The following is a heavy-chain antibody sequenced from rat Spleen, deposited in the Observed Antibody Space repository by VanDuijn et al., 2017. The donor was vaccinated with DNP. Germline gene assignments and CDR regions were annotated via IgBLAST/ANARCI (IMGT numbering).Heavy chain of an antibody. CDR1: GFTFSDYY. Sequence: EVQLVESGGGLVQPGRSLKLSCAASGFTFSDYYMAWVRQAPTKGLEWVAYIHYDGGRNYNGDSVKGRFTISRDNAKSTLYLQMNSLRSEDMATYYCARHVLPLRVWDYWGQGVMVTVSS. J-gene: IGHJ2*01. CDR3: ARHVLPLRVWDY. V-gene: IGHV5-22*01. D-gene: IGHD1-4*01. CDR2: IHYDGGRN.